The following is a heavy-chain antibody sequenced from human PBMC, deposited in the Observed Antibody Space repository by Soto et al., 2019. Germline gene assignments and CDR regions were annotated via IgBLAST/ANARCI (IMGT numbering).Heavy chain of an antibody. J-gene: IGHJ6*02. V-gene: IGHV1-8*01. CDR3: ARVDYLRIPDYGMDV. D-gene: IGHD4-17*01. Sequence: EASVKVSCKASGYTFTSYDINWVRQATGQGLEWMGWMNPNSGNTGYAQKFQGRVTMTRNTSISTAYMELSSLRSEDTAVYYCARVDYLRIPDYGMDVWGQGTTVTVSS. CDR1: GYTFTSYD. CDR2: MNPNSGNT.